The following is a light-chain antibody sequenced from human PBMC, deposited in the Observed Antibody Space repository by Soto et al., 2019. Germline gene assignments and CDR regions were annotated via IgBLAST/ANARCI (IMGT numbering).Light chain of an antibody. CDR1: QSVSSSY. V-gene: IGKV3-20*01. J-gene: IGKJ1*01. Sequence: EIVLTQSPGTLSLSPGERATLSCRASQSVSSSYLAWYQHKPGQAPRLLIYGAYSRATGIPDRFSGSGSGTDFTLTISRLESEDFAVYYCQQYGSPPQTFGQGTKLEV. CDR2: GAY. CDR3: QQYGSPPQT.